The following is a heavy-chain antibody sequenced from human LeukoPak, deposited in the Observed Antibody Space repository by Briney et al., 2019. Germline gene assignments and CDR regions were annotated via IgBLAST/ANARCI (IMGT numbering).Heavy chain of an antibody. V-gene: IGHV3-30*02. J-gene: IGHJ4*02. CDR1: GFTFSSYG. Sequence: GGSLRLSCAASGFTFSSYGMHWVRQAPGKGLEWVAFIRCDGSNKYYADSVKGRFTISRDNSKNTLYLQMNSLRAEDTAVYYCAKTRPVVVVAADFDYWGQGTLVTVSS. CDR2: IRCDGSNK. CDR3: AKTRPVVVVAADFDY. D-gene: IGHD2-15*01.